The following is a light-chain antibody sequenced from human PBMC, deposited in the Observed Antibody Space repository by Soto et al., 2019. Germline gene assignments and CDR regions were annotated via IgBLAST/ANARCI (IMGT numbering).Light chain of an antibody. CDR2: NTT. J-gene: IGLJ2*01. Sequence: QAVVTQEPSLTVSPGGTVTLTCASSTGAVTSDSYISWFQQKPGHTPRALIYNTTNKHSWTPARFSGSLLGDRAALTLSGVQPEDECDYYCLLYYGGTHVFGGGTKLTVL. V-gene: IGLV7-43*01. CDR1: TGAVTSDSY. CDR3: LLYYGGTHV.